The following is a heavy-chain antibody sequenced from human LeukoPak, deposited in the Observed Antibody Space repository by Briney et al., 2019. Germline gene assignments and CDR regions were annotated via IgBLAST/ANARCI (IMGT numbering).Heavy chain of an antibody. CDR3: ARKGGTRGPLNY. D-gene: IGHD2-8*01. V-gene: IGHV3-7*01. CDR1: GYTFNNYW. J-gene: IGHJ4*02. Sequence: GESLRLSCAASGYTFNNYWMSRVRQAPGKGLEWVANIKQDGSETYYVDSVKGRFTISRDNAKNSLFLQMNSLTAEDTAVYYCARKGGTRGPLNYWGQGTLVTVSS. CDR2: IKQDGSET.